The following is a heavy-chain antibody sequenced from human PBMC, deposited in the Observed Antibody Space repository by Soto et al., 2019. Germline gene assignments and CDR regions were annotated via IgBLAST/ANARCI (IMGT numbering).Heavy chain of an antibody. CDR1: GFTFSSYA. CDR3: AKDHLFSDWTSGGYFDY. V-gene: IGHV3-23*01. D-gene: IGHD6-19*01. J-gene: IGHJ4*02. Sequence: EVQLLESGGGLVQPGGSLRLSCEASGFTFSSYAMSWVRQAPGKGLEWVSVISGSVGTTYYADSVKGRFTISRDNSKNTLYLQMNNLRAEDTAVYYCAKDHLFSDWTSGGYFDYCGQGALVTVSS. CDR2: ISGSVGTT.